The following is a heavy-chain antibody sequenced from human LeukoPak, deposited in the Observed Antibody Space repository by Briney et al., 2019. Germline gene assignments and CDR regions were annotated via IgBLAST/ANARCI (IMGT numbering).Heavy chain of an antibody. V-gene: IGHV4-4*07. D-gene: IGHD3-10*01. CDR3: ARAYHYGSGGSDP. Sequence: SETLSLTCTVSGGSISGYHWSWIRQPAGKGLEWIGRIYSSGSTDYNPSLKSRVTMSVDTSKNQFSLKLSSVTAADTAVYYCARAYHYGSGGSDPWGQGTLVTASS. J-gene: IGHJ5*02. CDR2: IYSSGST. CDR1: GGSISGYH.